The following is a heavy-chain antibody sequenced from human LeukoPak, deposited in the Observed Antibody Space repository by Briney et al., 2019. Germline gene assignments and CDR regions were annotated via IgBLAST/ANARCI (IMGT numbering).Heavy chain of an antibody. D-gene: IGHD6-19*01. V-gene: IGHV3-7*01. CDR2: IKQDGSEK. J-gene: IGHJ6*03. Sequence: PGGSLRLSCAASGFTFSSYWMSWVRQAPGKGLEWVANIKQDGSEKYYVDSVKGRFTISRDNAKNSLYLQMSSLRDEDTALYYCAKDATAVPGTVYMDVWGKGTTVTVSS. CDR3: AKDATAVPGTVYMDV. CDR1: GFTFSSYW.